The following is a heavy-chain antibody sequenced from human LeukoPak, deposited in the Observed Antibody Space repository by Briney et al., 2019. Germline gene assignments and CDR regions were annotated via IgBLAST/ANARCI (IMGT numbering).Heavy chain of an antibody. Sequence: PGGSLRLSCAASGFTFSGYGMHWVRQAPGKGLEWVAVISYDGSHKYYADCVKGRFTISRDSSKNTLYLQMNSLRAEDTALYYCAKDSCGGDCYSFDYWGQGTLVTVSS. V-gene: IGHV3-30*18. CDR3: AKDSCGGDCYSFDY. J-gene: IGHJ4*02. CDR2: ISYDGSHK. CDR1: GFTFSGYG. D-gene: IGHD2-21*02.